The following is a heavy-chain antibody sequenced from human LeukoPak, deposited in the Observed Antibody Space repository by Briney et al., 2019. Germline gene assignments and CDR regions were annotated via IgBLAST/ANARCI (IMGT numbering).Heavy chain of an antibody. CDR3: ARGTPYCSGGSCYSLDY. V-gene: IGHV4-31*03. CDR2: IYYSGST. CDR1: GGSISSGGYY. J-gene: IGHJ4*02. D-gene: IGHD2-15*01. Sequence: SETLSLTCTVSGGSISSGGYYWSWIRQHPGKGLEWIGYIYYSGSTYYNPSLKSRVTISVDTSKNQFSLKLSSVTAADTAVYYCARGTPYCSGGSCYSLDYWAREPWSPSPQ.